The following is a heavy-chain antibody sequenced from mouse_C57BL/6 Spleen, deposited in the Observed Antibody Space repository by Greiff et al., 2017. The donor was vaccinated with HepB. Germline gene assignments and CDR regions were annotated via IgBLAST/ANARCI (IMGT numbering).Heavy chain of an antibody. CDR2: INPNYGTT. D-gene: IGHD3-2*02. V-gene: IGHV1-39*01. CDR1: GYSFTDYN. Sequence: VHVKQSGPELVKPGASVKIPCKASGYSFTDYNMNWVKQSNGKSLEWIGVINPNYGTTSYNQKFKGKATLTGDQSSSTAYMQLNSLTSEDSAVYYCAPSRDSSGHYFDYWGQGTTLTVSS. J-gene: IGHJ2*01. CDR3: APSRDSSGHYFDY.